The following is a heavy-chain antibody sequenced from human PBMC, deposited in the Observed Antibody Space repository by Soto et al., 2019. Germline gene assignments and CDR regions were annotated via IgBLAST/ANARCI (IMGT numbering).Heavy chain of an antibody. Sequence: QVQLQESGPGLVKPSQTLSLTCTVSGGSISSGDYYWSWIRQPPGKGLEWIGYIYYSGSTYYNPSLKRRVTISVDTSKNQFSLKLSSVTAADTAVYYCARDRINYYDSSGYYLRRDAFDIWGQGTMVTVSS. D-gene: IGHD3-22*01. V-gene: IGHV4-30-4*01. CDR2: IYYSGST. J-gene: IGHJ3*02. CDR1: GGSISSGDYY. CDR3: ARDRINYYDSSGYYLRRDAFDI.